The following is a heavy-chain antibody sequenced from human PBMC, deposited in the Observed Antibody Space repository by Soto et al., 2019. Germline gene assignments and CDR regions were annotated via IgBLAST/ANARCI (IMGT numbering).Heavy chain of an antibody. CDR1: GFIFTEYG. J-gene: IGHJ4*02. D-gene: IGHD3-9*01. V-gene: IGHV3-23*01. CDR2: ISGSGGAT. Sequence: EVQLLESGVGVVQPGGSLRLSCAASGFIFTEYGMSWVRQAPGKGLEWVSGISGSGGATYYAESVQGRFTISKDFSKNTLFLQMSGLRAEDTAVYFCGRLKTGYALYYFDYWGQGSLVTVSS. CDR3: GRLKTGYALYYFDY.